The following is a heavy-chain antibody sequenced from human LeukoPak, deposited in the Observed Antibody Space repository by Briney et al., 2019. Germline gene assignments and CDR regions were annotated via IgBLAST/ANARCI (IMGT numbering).Heavy chain of an antibody. Sequence: PGRSLRLSCAASGFIFSSYGMHWVRQAPGKGLEWVAVIWYDGSNKYYADSVKGRFTISRDNSKNTLYLQVNSLRAEDTAVYHCARDELAVAKKGFLDSWGQGTLVTVSS. CDR1: GFIFSSYG. CDR3: ARDELAVAKKGFLDS. J-gene: IGHJ4*02. D-gene: IGHD6-19*01. CDR2: IWYDGSNK. V-gene: IGHV3-33*01.